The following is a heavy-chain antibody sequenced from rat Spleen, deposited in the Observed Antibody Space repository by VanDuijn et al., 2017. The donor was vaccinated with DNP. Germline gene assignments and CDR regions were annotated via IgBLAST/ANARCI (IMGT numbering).Heavy chain of an antibody. CDR2: ISTSGGST. CDR1: GFTFSNYD. Sequence: EVQLVESGGGLVQPGRSLKLSCAASGFTFSNYDMAWVRQAPTKGLEWVASISTSGGSTYYRDSVKGRFTVSRDNAKSTLYLQMDSLRSEDTATYYCASGFGWFAYWGQGTLVTVSS. D-gene: IGHD4-1*01. V-gene: IGHV5-25*01. J-gene: IGHJ3*01. CDR3: ASGFGWFAY.